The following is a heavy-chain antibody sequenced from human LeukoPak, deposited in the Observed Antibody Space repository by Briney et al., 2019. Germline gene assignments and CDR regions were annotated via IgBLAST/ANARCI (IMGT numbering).Heavy chain of an antibody. J-gene: IGHJ6*03. V-gene: IGHV1-46*01. CDR3: ARGVGDSSGYYYAYYYYYYMDV. Sequence: ASVKVSCKAFGYTFTNNWMHWVRQAPGQGPEWMGLISPTGGSTAYAQKFQGRVTLTRDMSTSTLYMELSSLKSEDTAVYYCARGVGDSSGYYYAYYYYYYMDVWGKGTTVTISS. D-gene: IGHD3-22*01. CDR1: GYTFTNNW. CDR2: ISPTGGST.